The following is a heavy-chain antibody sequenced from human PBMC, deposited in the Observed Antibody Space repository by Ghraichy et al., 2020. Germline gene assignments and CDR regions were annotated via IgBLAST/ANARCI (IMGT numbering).Heavy chain of an antibody. J-gene: IGHJ4*02. CDR1: GFTFSNFP. V-gene: IGHV3-23*01. D-gene: IGHD3-10*01. CDR3: AKGGPGNRIDY. Sequence: GSLRLSCAASGFTFSNFPMTWVRQAPGKGLDWVSAISNSDGNTYYADSVKGRFTSSRDNSINTLYLQMSSLRAEDTAVYYCAKGGPGNRIDYWGQGTLVTVSS. CDR2: ISNSDGNT.